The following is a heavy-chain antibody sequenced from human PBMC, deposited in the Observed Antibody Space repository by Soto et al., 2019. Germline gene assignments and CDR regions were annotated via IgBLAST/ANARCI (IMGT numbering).Heavy chain of an antibody. V-gene: IGHV3-23*01. CDR2: ITNSGDRT. Sequence: PWWSLRLSCSASVFTFGSYAMTWLRQAPGKGLEWVASITNSGDRTEYAFFVEGRFTISRDNSNNMLYLQMNTLRAGDTAFYYCAKETSGDWGYMDVWGRGTTVTVSS. CDR3: AKETSGDWGYMDV. J-gene: IGHJ6*03. D-gene: IGHD2-21*02. CDR1: VFTFGSYA.